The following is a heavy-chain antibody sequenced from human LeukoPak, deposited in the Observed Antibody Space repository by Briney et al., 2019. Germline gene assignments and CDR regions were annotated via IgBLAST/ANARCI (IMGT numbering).Heavy chain of an antibody. D-gene: IGHD2-15*01. CDR2: IIPTFGTA. CDR3: ARGDIVVVRAFDI. Sequence: AXVKVSCKASGGTFSSYAISWVRQAPGQGLEWMGRIIPTFGTANYAQKFQGRVTITTDESTSTAYMELSSLRSEDTAVYYCARGDIVVVRAFDIWGQGTMVTVSS. CDR1: GGTFSSYA. J-gene: IGHJ3*02. V-gene: IGHV1-69*05.